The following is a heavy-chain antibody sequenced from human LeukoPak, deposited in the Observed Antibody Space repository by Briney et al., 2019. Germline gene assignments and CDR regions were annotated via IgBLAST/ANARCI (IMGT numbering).Heavy chain of an antibody. Sequence: GGSLRLSCAASGFTFSSYAMHWVRQAPGKGLEWVAVISYDGSNKYCADSVKDRFTISRDNSKNTLYLQMNSLRAEDTAVYYCGKEKGELPPHVVFDIGAKG. CDR2: ISYDGSNK. CDR3: GKEKGELPPHVVFDI. CDR1: GFTFSSYA. D-gene: IGHD1-26*01. V-gene: IGHV3-30*04. J-gene: IGHJ3*02.